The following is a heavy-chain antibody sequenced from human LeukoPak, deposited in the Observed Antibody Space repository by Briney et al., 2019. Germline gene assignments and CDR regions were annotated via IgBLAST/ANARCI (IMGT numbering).Heavy chain of an antibody. CDR2: INHSGST. CDR3: ARGNGTVTTNWFDP. V-gene: IGHV4-34*01. Sequence: SETLSLTCAVYGGSFSGYYWSWIPQPPGKGLEWIGEINHSGSTNYNPSLKSRVTISVDTSKNQFSLKLSSVTAADTAVYYCARGNGTVTTNWFDPWGQRTLVTVSS. D-gene: IGHD4-11*01. J-gene: IGHJ5*02. CDR1: GGSFSGYY.